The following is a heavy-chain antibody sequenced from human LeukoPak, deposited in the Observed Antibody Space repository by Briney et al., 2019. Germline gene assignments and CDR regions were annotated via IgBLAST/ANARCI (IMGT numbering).Heavy chain of an antibody. Sequence: GASVKVSCKASGYTFTSYDINWVRQATGQGLEWMGWMNPNSGNTGYAQKFQGRVTITRNTSISTAYMELSSLRSEDTAVYYCARGSVVVPAASSFIDYWGQGTLVTVSP. V-gene: IGHV1-8*03. D-gene: IGHD2-2*01. CDR3: ARGSVVVPAASSFIDY. CDR1: GYTFTSYD. CDR2: MNPNSGNT. J-gene: IGHJ4*02.